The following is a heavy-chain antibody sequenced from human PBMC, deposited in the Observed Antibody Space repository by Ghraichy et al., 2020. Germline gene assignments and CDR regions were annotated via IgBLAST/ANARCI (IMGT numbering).Heavy chain of an antibody. V-gene: IGHV3-48*02. Sequence: GGSLRLSCAAPGFTFSRYSMNWVRQAPGKGLEWVSYISSSSSTIYYADSVKGRFTISRDNAKNSLYLQMNSLRDEDTAIYYCARDRDDNWGTYRYTCDNWGQGNLVTVSP. J-gene: IGHJ1*01. CDR1: GFTFSRYS. D-gene: IGHD3-16*02. CDR2: ISSSSSTI. CDR3: ARDRDDNWGTYRYTCDN.